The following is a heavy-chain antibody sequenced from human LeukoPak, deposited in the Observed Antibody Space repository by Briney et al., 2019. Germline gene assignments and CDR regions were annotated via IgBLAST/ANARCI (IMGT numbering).Heavy chain of an antibody. Sequence: PSETLSLTCTVSGGSISSYYWSWIRQPPGKGLEWIGFIYYSGSTNYNPSLKSRVTISVDTSKNQFSLKLNSVTAADTAVYYCARDARPGGFDHWGQGTLVNVSS. J-gene: IGHJ4*02. V-gene: IGHV4-59*01. CDR1: GGSISSYY. D-gene: IGHD4-23*01. CDR3: ARDARPGGFDH. CDR2: IYYSGST.